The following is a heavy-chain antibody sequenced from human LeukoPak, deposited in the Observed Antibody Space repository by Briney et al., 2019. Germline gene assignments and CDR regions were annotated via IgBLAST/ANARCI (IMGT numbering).Heavy chain of an antibody. V-gene: IGHV3-74*01. D-gene: IGHD4-17*01. J-gene: IGHJ4*02. Sequence: GESLKISCAASGFTFSSYWMQWVRQAPGKGLEWVSRINRDGSSASYADSVRGRFTISRDNAKNTLYLQLNSLRAEDTAVYYCAREGATVQTQIDSCGQGTLVTVSS. CDR3: AREGATVQTQIDS. CDR2: INRDGSSA. CDR1: GFTFSSYW.